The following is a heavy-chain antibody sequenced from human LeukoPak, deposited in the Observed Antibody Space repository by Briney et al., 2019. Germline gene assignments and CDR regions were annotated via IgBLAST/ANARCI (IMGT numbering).Heavy chain of an antibody. V-gene: IGHV4-39*01. D-gene: IGHD3/OR15-3a*01. CDR1: GDSINNNVYY. J-gene: IGHJ4*02. Sequence: PSETLSLTCTVSGDSINNNVYYWGWIRQPPGKGLEWIAIISYSGSTNYNPSLKSRVTISIDTPKNQFSLKLTSVTAADTAVYYCAKQTGSGLFILPGGQGTLVTVSS. CDR3: AKQTGSGLFILP. CDR2: ISYSGST.